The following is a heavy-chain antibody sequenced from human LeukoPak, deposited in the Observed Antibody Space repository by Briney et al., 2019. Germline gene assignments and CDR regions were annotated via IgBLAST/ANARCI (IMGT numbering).Heavy chain of an antibody. J-gene: IGHJ4*02. D-gene: IGHD6-13*01. Sequence: GGSLRLSCAASGFTFSDYAIHWVRQAPGKGLEWVSLISYDGSDKYYADSVKGRFTISRDNSKNTLYLQTNSLRDEDTAVYYCAKAAAGGFDYWGQGTLVTVSS. V-gene: IGHV3-30-3*01. CDR3: AKAAAGGFDY. CDR1: GFTFSDYA. CDR2: ISYDGSDK.